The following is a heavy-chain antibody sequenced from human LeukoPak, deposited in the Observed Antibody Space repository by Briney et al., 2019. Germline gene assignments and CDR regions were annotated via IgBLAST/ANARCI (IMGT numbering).Heavy chain of an antibody. CDR1: GYTFTSYD. CDR2: MNPNSGNT. CDR3: ARGPLTIYCGGDCYHDY. Sequence: ASVKASCKASGYTFTSYDINWVRQATGQRLEWMGWMNPNSGNTGYAQKFQGRVTITRNTSISTAYMELSSLRSEDTAVYYCARGPLTIYCGGDCYHDYWGQGTLVTVSS. V-gene: IGHV1-8*03. J-gene: IGHJ4*02. D-gene: IGHD2-21*02.